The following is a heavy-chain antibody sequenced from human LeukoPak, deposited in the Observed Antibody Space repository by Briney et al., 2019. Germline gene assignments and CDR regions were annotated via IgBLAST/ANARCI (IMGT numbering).Heavy chain of an antibody. J-gene: IGHJ5*02. CDR3: ARGGMGSSHNWFDP. Sequence: PSETLSPTCAVYGGSFSGYYWSWIRQPPGKGLEWIGEINHSGSTNYNPSLKSRVTISVDTSKNQFSLKLSSVTAADTAVYYCARGGMGSSHNWFDPWGQGTLVTVSS. V-gene: IGHV4-34*01. CDR2: INHSGST. D-gene: IGHD6-13*01. CDR1: GGSFSGYY.